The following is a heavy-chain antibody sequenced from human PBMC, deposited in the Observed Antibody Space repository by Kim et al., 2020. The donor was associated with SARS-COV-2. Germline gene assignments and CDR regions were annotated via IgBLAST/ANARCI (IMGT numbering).Heavy chain of an antibody. J-gene: IGHJ6*02. Sequence: SETLSLTCTVSGGSISSYYWSWIRQPPGKGLEWIGYIYYSGSTNYNPSLKSRVTISVDTSKNQFSLKLSSVTAADTAVYYCARGQGSSWYPYYYGMDVWGQGTTVTVSS. CDR2: IYYSGST. CDR3: ARGQGSSWYPYYYGMDV. D-gene: IGHD6-13*01. CDR1: GGSISSYY. V-gene: IGHV4-59*13.